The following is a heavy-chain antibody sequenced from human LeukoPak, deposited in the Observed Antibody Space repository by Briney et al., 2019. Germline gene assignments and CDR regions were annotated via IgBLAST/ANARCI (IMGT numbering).Heavy chain of an antibody. CDR1: GFTFSSYS. Sequence: PGRSLRLSCAASGFTFSSYSMNWVRQAPGKGLEWVSSISSSSSYIYYADSVKGRFTISRDNAKNSLYLQMNSLRAEDTAVYYCASQPILTGLTLFDPWGQGTLVTVSS. V-gene: IGHV3-21*01. D-gene: IGHD3-9*01. CDR2: ISSSSSYI. J-gene: IGHJ5*02. CDR3: ASQPILTGLTLFDP.